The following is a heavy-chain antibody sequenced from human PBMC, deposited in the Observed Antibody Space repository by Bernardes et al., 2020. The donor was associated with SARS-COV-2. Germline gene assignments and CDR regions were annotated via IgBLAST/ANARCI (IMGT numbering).Heavy chain of an antibody. D-gene: IGHD3-22*01. J-gene: IGHJ4*02. CDR2: ISSSSSTI. Sequence: GGSLRLSCAASGFTFSSYNINWVRQAPGKGLEWVSYISSSSSTIYYADSVEGRFTISRDNAKNSLYLQMNSLRAEDTAVYYCAKDYYYDSRGYYSPLDYWGQGTLVTVSS. CDR1: GFTFSSYN. CDR3: AKDYYYDSRGYYSPLDY. V-gene: IGHV3-48*01.